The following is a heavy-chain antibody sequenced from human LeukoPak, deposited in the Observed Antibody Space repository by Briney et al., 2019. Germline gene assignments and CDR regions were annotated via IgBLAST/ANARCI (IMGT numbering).Heavy chain of an antibody. CDR3: AKDKAMVRGVLDY. Sequence: GGSLRLSCAASGFTFSSYAMSWVRQAPGKGLEWVSAIGGSGDSTYYADSVKGRFTISRDNCKNTLYLQMNSLRAEDTAVYYCAKDKAMVRGVLDYWGQGTLVTVSS. CDR1: GFTFSSYA. CDR2: IGGSGDST. V-gene: IGHV3-23*01. D-gene: IGHD3-10*01. J-gene: IGHJ4*02.